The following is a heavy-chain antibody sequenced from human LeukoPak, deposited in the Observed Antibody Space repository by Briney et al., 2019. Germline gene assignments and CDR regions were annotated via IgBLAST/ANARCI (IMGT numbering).Heavy chain of an antibody. CDR3: ARDGYSYGYAVIDY. V-gene: IGHV7-4-1*02. Sequence: GASVKVSCKASGYTFTSYAMNWVRQAPGQGLEWMGWINTNTGNPTYAQGFTGRFVFSLDTSVSTAYLQISGLKAEDTAVYYCARDGYSYGYAVIDYWGQGTLVTVSS. CDR2: INTNTGNP. D-gene: IGHD5-18*01. CDR1: GYTFTSYA. J-gene: IGHJ4*02.